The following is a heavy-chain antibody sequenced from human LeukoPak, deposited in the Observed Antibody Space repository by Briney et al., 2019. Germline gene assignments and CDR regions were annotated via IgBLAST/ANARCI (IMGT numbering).Heavy chain of an antibody. V-gene: IGHV3-7*01. D-gene: IGHD5-18*01. CDR2: INQDGSEK. CDR3: ARDEVQLWDYYYYYMDV. CDR1: GFTFSSYW. Sequence: GWSLRLSCAASGFTFSSYWMSWVRQAPGKGLERVSSINQDGSEKYYVNSVKGRFTISRDNAKNSLYLQMNSLRAEDTAVYYCARDEVQLWDYYYYYMDVWGKGTTVTVSS. J-gene: IGHJ6*03.